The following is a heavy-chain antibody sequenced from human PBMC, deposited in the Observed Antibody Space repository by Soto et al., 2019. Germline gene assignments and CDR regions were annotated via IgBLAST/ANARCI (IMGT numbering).Heavy chain of an antibody. CDR3: ARDVRGVNYYYYYGMHV. V-gene: IGHV3-30-3*01. CDR2: ISYDGSNK. Sequence: GSLRLSCAASGFTFSSYVMHWVRQAPGKGLEWVAVISYDGSNKYYADSVKGRFTISRDNSKNTLYLQMNSLRAEDTAVYYCARDVRGVNYYYYYGMHVWGQGTTVTVSS. J-gene: IGHJ6*02. CDR1: GFTFSSYV. D-gene: IGHD3-10*01.